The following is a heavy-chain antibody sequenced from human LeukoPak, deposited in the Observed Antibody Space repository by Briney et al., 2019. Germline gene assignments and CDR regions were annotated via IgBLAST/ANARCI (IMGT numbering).Heavy chain of an antibody. V-gene: IGHV1-2*02. J-gene: IGHJ4*02. CDR2: INPNSGGT. Sequence: ASVKVSCKASGYTFTGYYMRWVRQAPGQGLEWMGWINPNSGGTNYAQKFQGRVTMTRDTSISTAYMELSRLRSDDTAVYYCARGPVLQLWLKDPIVSGDYWGQRTLVTVSS. D-gene: IGHD5-18*01. CDR3: ARGPVLQLWLKDPIVSGDY. CDR1: GYTFTGYY.